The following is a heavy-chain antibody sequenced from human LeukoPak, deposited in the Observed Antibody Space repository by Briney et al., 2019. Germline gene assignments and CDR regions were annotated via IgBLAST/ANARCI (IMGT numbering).Heavy chain of an antibody. J-gene: IGHJ4*02. CDR3: ARIYGDYGDY. Sequence: PSETLSLTCTVSGSSISSYYWSWIRQPPGKGLEWIGYIYYSGSTNYNPSLKRRVTISVDTSKNQFSLKLSSVTAADTAVYYCARIYGDYGDYWGQGTLVTVSS. D-gene: IGHD4-17*01. CDR1: GSSISSYY. V-gene: IGHV4-59*01. CDR2: IYYSGST.